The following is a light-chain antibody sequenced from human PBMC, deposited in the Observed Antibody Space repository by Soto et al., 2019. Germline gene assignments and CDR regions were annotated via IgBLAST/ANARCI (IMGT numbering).Light chain of an antibody. CDR1: SSDVGGYSY. V-gene: IGLV2-14*01. J-gene: IGLJ1*01. CDR3: SSYTTTSTYV. CDR2: DVS. Sequence: QSVLTQPASVSGSPGQSITISCTGTSSDVGGYSYVSWYQQHPGKVPKLMIYDVSNRPSGVSDRFSGSKSGNTASLTISGLQAEDEADYYCSSYTTTSTYVFGTGTKVTVL.